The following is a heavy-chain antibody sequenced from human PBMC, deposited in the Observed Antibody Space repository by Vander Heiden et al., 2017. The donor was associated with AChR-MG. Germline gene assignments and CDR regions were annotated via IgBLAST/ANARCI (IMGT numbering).Heavy chain of an antibody. CDR1: GFTFSSYA. V-gene: IGHV3-23*01. Sequence: EVQLLESGGGLVQPGGSLRLSCAASGFTFSSYAMSWVRQAPGKGLEWVSAISGSGGSTYYADSVKGRFTNSRDNPKNTLYLQMNSLRAEDTAVYYCAKQAVAGLTFDYWGQGTLVTVSS. CDR2: ISGSGGST. CDR3: AKQAVAGLTFDY. D-gene: IGHD6-19*01. J-gene: IGHJ4*02.